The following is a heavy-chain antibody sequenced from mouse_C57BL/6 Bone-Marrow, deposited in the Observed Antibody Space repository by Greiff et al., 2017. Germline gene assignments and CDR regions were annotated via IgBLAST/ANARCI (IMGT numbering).Heavy chain of an antibody. CDR1: GYTFTDYE. V-gene: IGHV1-15*01. J-gene: IGHJ4*01. CDR2: IDPETGGT. CDR3: KRPHAMDY. Sequence: VKLQQSGAELVRPGASVTLSCKASGYTFTDYEMHWVKQTPVHGLEWIGAIDPETGGTAYNQKFKGKAILTADKSSSTAYMALRSLTSEDSAVYYCKRPHAMDYWGQGTSVTVSS.